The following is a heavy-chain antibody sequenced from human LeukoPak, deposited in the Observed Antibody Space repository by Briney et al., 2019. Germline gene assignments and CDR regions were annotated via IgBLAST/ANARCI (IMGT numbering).Heavy chain of an antibody. CDR3: ARDGNSLGDY. CDR1: GYTFTSYY. D-gene: IGHD1-1*01. CDR2: INPSGGST. Sequence: ASVKVSCKASGYTFTSYYMHWVRQAPGQGLEWMGIINPSGGSTSYAQKLQGRVTMTRDMSTSTVYMELSSLRSEDTAVYYCARDGNSLGDYWGKGTLVTVSS. J-gene: IGHJ4*02. V-gene: IGHV1-46*01.